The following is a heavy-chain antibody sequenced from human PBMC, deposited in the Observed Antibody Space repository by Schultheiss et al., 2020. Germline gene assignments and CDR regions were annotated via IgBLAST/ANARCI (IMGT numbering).Heavy chain of an antibody. CDR2: IYTSGST. D-gene: IGHD3-10*01. Sequence: SETLSLTCAVYGGSFSGYYWSWIRQPAGKGLEWIGRIYTSGSTNYNPSLKSRVTISVDTSKNQFSLKLSSVTAADTAVYYCASDKWGEVDAFDIWGQGTMVTVSS. J-gene: IGHJ3*02. CDR3: ASDKWGEVDAFDI. CDR1: GGSFSGYY. V-gene: IGHV4-59*10.